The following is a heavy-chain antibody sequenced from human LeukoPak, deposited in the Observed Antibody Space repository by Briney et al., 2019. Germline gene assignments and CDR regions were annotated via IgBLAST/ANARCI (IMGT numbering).Heavy chain of an antibody. J-gene: IGHJ6*03. CDR3: ARVGNYFDYYYMDV. CDR1: GYTFTGYY. Sequence: ASVKVSCKASGYTFTGYYMHWVRQATGQGLEWMGWMNPNSGNTGYAQKFQGRVTMTRNTSISTAYMELSSLRSEDTAVYYCARVGNYFDYYYMDVWGKGTTVTISS. V-gene: IGHV1-8*02. CDR2: MNPNSGNT.